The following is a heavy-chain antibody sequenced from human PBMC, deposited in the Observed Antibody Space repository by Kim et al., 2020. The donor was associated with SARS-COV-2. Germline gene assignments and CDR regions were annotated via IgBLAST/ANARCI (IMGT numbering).Heavy chain of an antibody. CDR2: IKQDGSEK. D-gene: IGHD6-13*01. CDR3: ARDRRVRVIAAADAGDYYYYGMDV. J-gene: IGHJ6*02. CDR1: GFTFSSYW. V-gene: IGHV3-7*01. Sequence: GGSLRLSCAASGFTFSSYWMSWVRQAPGKGLEWVANIKQDGSEKYYVDSVKGRFTISRDNAKNSLYLQMNSLRAEDTAVYYCARDRRVRVIAAADAGDYYYYGMDVWGQGTTVTVSS.